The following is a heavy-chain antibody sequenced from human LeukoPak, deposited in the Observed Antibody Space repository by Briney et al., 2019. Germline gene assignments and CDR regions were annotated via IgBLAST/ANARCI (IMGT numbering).Heavy chain of an antibody. J-gene: IGHJ4*02. V-gene: IGHV4-38-2*02. CDR1: GFSISSDYY. Sequence: SETLSLTCTVSGFSISSDYYWGWIRQPPGKGLEWLGSVSHSGITYYNSSLNSRVTISVDTSKNQFSLKLSSVTAADTAVYYCARGKARSGWYRAHNDYWGQGTLVTVSS. CDR2: VSHSGIT. D-gene: IGHD6-19*01. CDR3: ARGKARSGWYRAHNDY.